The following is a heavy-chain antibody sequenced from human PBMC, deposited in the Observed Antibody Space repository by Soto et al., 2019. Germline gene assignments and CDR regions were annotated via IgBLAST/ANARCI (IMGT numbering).Heavy chain of an antibody. CDR2: IYYSGST. J-gene: IGHJ4*02. D-gene: IGHD2-2*01. Sequence: QLQLQESGPGLVKPSETLSLTCTVSGGSISSSSYYWGWIRQPPGKGLEWIGSIYYSGSTYYNPSLKSRVTISVDTSKNQCSLKLSSVTAADTAVYYCARQVGGYCSSTSCPTLDYWGQGTLVTVSS. V-gene: IGHV4-39*01. CDR3: ARQVGGYCSSTSCPTLDY. CDR1: GGSISSSSYY.